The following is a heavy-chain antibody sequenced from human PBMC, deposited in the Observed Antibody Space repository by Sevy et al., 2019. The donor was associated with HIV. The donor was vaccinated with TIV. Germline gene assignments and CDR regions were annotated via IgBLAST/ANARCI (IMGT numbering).Heavy chain of an antibody. V-gene: IGHV3-53*01. J-gene: IGHJ3*02. CDR3: ATHASDYDSTGYLERDAFDI. Sequence: GGSLRLSCAASGFTVSSNYMSWVRQAPGKGLEWVSVIYAGGSTYYADSVKGRFTISRDNSKNTLYLQMNSLRAEDTAVYYCATHASDYDSTGYLERDAFDIWGQGTMVIVSS. D-gene: IGHD3-22*01. CDR1: GFTVSSNY. CDR2: IYAGGST.